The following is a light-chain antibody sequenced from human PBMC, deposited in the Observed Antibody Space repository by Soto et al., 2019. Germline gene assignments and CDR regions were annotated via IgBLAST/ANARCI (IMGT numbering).Light chain of an antibody. Sequence: DIQMTQSPSTLPASVGDRVTITCRASQRISTWLAWYQQKPGKAPKLLIYDASNLESGVPSRFSGSGSGTEFTLTISSLQPDDIATYYCQQYNIYPWTFGQGTKVDIK. CDR2: DAS. CDR3: QQYNIYPWT. CDR1: QRISTW. J-gene: IGKJ1*01. V-gene: IGKV1-5*01.